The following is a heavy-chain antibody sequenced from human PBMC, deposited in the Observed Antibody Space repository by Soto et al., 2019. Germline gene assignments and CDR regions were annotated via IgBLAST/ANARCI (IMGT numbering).Heavy chain of an antibody. D-gene: IGHD2-15*01. CDR3: ARTSLVVAAATREDY. J-gene: IGHJ4*02. Sequence: EVQLVESGGALVQPGGSLRLSCAASGFTFSSYWMHWVRQAPGKGLVWVSRINSDGSSTSYADSVKGRFTISRDNAKKTLYRQMNSLRAEDTAVYYCARTSLVVAAATREDYWGQGTLVTVSS. CDR1: GFTFSSYW. V-gene: IGHV3-74*01. CDR2: INSDGSST.